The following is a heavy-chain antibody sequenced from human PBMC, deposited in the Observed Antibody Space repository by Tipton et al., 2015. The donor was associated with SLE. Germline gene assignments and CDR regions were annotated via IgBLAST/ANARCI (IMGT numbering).Heavy chain of an antibody. D-gene: IGHD6-19*01. CDR3: ARERIAVAVTYSYYGMDV. V-gene: IGHV3-33*01. J-gene: IGHJ6*02. CDR1: EFAFSNYG. Sequence: SLRLSCEASEFAFSNYGMHWVRQAPGKGLEWVATVWYDGSKRYFADSVKGRFTISRDNSKNTLYLQMNSLRAEDTAVYYCARERIAVAVTYSYYGMDVWGQGTTVTVSS. CDR2: VWYDGSKR.